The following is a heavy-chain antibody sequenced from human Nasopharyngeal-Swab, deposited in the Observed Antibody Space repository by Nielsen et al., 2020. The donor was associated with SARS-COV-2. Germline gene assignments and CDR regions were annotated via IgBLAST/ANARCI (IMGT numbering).Heavy chain of an antibody. V-gene: IGHV3-48*03. D-gene: IGHD6-19*01. CDR3: ARRTRAVAGPTGSYFQH. Sequence: GGSLRLSCAASGFTFSSYEMNWVRQAPGKGLEWVSCISSSGSTIYYADSVKGRFTISRDNAKNSLYLQMNSLRAEDTAVYYCARRTRAVAGPTGSYFQHWVQGTLVTVSS. CDR2: ISSSGSTI. J-gene: IGHJ1*01. CDR1: GFTFSSYE.